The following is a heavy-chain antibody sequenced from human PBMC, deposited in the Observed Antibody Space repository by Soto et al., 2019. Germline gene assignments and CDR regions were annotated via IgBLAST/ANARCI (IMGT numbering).Heavy chain of an antibody. Sequence: LRLSGVASGISLYSHVIHWVRQTPCKEKEWVAVISIDGTRTYYADSVKGRFTVSRDNSKNTQYLQMFGLTIEDTAMYYCGRDQGSRALHPRGPAILVT. J-gene: IGHJ5*02. V-gene: IGHV3-30*01. CDR2: ISIDGTRT. CDR1: GISLYSHV. CDR3: GRDQGSRALHP. D-gene: IGHD6-13*01.